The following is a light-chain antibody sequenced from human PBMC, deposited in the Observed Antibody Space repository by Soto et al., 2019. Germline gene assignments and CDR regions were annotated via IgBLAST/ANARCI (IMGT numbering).Light chain of an antibody. CDR3: QQSYSTLPLT. V-gene: IGKV1-39*01. Sequence: IHLTQSPSSLSASVGDIFTITCRASQSISSYLNWYQQKPVKAPKLLIYAASSLQSGVPSRFSGSGSATDFTLTISSLQTEDFATYYCQQSYSTLPLTFGGGTKVDIK. CDR2: AAS. J-gene: IGKJ4*01. CDR1: QSISSY.